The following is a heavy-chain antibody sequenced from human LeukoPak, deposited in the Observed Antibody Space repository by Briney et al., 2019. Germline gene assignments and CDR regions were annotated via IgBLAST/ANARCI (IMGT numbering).Heavy chain of an antibody. D-gene: IGHD2-2*01. CDR2: IIPIFRTA. J-gene: IGHJ4*02. V-gene: IGHV1-69*05. CDR1: EGTFNDYA. CDR3: ARAYCSMTSCPFHYSDY. Sequence: SVKVSCKASEGTFNDYAINWVRQAPGEGLEWMGGIIPIFRTANYAQKFQGRVTITKDDVTSTAYMELSSLRSEDTAVYYSARAYCSMTSCPFHYSDYWGQGTLVTVSS.